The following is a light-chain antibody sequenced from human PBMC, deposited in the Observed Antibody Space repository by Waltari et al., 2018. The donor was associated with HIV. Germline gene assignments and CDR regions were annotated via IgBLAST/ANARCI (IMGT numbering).Light chain of an antibody. V-gene: IGKV3-15*01. Sequence: EIVMTPSPATLSVSHGERATLSCRASQSVRENLAWYQQRPGQAPKLLFYHASTRAAGVPVRFSGSGSGTEFTLTISSLQSDDFAVYYCQEYERWPPEVTFGQGTRLEMK. J-gene: IGKJ2*01. CDR2: HAS. CDR1: QSVREN. CDR3: QEYERWPPEVT.